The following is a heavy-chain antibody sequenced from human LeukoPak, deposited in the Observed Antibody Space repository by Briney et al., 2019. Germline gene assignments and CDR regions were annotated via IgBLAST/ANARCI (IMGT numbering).Heavy chain of an antibody. J-gene: IGHJ4*02. CDR3: AAVRFGHGVY. D-gene: IGHD3-10*01. CDR1: GDSISRSIYY. Sequence: PSETLSLTCTVSGDSISRSIYYWGWIRQPPGKGLEWIGSIYYSGSTFFNPSLESRATISVDTPKNQFSSRLTSVTAADTAVYSCAAVRFGHGVYWGQGTLVTVSS. V-gene: IGHV4-39*01. CDR2: IYYSGST.